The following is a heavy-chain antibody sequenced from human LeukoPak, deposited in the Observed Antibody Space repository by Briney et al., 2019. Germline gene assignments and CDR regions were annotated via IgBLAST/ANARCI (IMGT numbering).Heavy chain of an antibody. Sequence: PGGSLRLSCAASGFTFSSYSMNWVRQAPGKGLEWVSSISSSSSYIYYADSVKGRFTISRDNAKNSLYLQMNSLRAEDTAVYYCAREGSVGATRWFDPWGQGTLVTVSS. V-gene: IGHV3-21*01. J-gene: IGHJ5*02. CDR1: GFTFSSYS. CDR3: AREGSVGATRWFDP. CDR2: ISSSSSYI. D-gene: IGHD1-26*01.